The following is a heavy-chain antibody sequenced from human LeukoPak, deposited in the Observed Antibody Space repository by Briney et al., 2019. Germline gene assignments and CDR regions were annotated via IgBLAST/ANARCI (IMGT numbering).Heavy chain of an antibody. CDR3: TTDAASIAAAGTGPY. Sequence: GGSLRLSCAASGYTFSNAWMTWVRQAPGKGLEWVGRIKSKIDGGTTDYAAPVKGRFTISRDDSKNTLYLQMNSLETEDTAVYYCTTDAASIAAAGTGPYWGQGNLVTVSS. D-gene: IGHD6-13*01. J-gene: IGHJ4*02. CDR1: GYTFSNAW. CDR2: IKSKIDGGTT. V-gene: IGHV3-15*01.